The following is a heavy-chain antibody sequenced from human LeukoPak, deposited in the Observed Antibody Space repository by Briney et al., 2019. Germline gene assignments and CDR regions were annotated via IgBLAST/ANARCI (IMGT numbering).Heavy chain of an antibody. V-gene: IGHV3-23*01. D-gene: IGHD2-15*01. CDR3: AKESVVVAAALDY. Sequence: GGSLRLSCAASGFTLSSYAMSWVRQAPGRGLEWVSAISGSGGSTYYADSVKGRFTISRDNSKNTLYLQVNSLRAEDTAVYYCAKESVVVAAALDYWGQGTLVTVSS. CDR2: ISGSGGST. J-gene: IGHJ4*02. CDR1: GFTLSSYA.